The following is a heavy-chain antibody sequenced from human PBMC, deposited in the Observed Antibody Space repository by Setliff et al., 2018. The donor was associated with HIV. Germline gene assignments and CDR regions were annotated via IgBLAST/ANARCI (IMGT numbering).Heavy chain of an antibody. CDR3: ASTGYSSSWYVDY. J-gene: IGHJ4*02. CDR2: ISSSSSYI. D-gene: IGHD6-13*01. V-gene: IGHV3-21*01. CDR1: GFTFSSYS. Sequence: GGSLRLSCAASGFTFSSYSMNWVRQAPGKGLEWVSSISSSSSYIYYADSVKGRFTISRDNAKNSLYLQMISLRAEDTAVYYCASTGYSSSWYVDYWGQGTLVTVSS.